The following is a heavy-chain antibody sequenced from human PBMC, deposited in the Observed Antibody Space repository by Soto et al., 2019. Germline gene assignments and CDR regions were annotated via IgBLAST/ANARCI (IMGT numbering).Heavy chain of an antibody. J-gene: IGHJ4*02. Sequence: EMQLVESGGALVQPGGSLRLSCTASGFTFDDYAIHWFRQAPGKGLEWISGISWNGDATGYADSVKGRFTISRDNAKNSLYLQMNSLRTEDTAMYFCATLPLYGSGFDCWGQGTLVTVAS. CDR2: ISWNGDAT. D-gene: IGHD3-10*01. CDR1: GFTFDDYA. CDR3: ATLPLYGSGFDC. V-gene: IGHV3-9*01.